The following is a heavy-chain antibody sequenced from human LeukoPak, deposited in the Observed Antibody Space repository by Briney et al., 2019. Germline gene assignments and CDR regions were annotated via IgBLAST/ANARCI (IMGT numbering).Heavy chain of an antibody. CDR1: GGSISSSSYY. Sequence: SETLSLTCTVSGGSISSSSYYWGWLRQPPGKGLEWIGSIYYSGSTYYNPSLKSRVTISVDTSKNQFSLKLSSVTAADTAVYYCARYYYGSGSYYEYNWFDPWGQGTLVTVSS. CDR3: ARYYYGSGSYYEYNWFDP. V-gene: IGHV4-39*01. D-gene: IGHD3-10*01. J-gene: IGHJ5*02. CDR2: IYYSGST.